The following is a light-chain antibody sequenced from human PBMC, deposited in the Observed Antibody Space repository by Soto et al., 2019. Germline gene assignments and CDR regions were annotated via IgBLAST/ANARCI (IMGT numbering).Light chain of an antibody. CDR3: QQRSNWPSIT. V-gene: IGKV3-11*01. CDR2: DAS. Sequence: EIVLTQSPATLSLSPGERATLSCRASHSVSSYLAGYQQKPGQAPRLLIYDASNRATGIPARFSGSGSGTDFTLTISSLEPEDFAVYYCQQRSNWPSITFGQGTRLEI. J-gene: IGKJ5*01. CDR1: HSVSSY.